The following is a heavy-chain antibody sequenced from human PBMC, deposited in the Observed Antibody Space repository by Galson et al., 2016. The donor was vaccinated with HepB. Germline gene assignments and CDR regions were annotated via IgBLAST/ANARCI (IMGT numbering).Heavy chain of an antibody. D-gene: IGHD3-10*01. CDR3: VKDWGFYSGSGSYSYHLDS. V-gene: IGHV3-30*18. Sequence: SLRLSCAASGFTFSTYGMHWVRQGPGKGLEWVAMISSDGSTSYYGDSVKGRFTISRDNSEDTLDLLMNSLRTEDTAVYFCVKDWGFYSGSGSYSYHLDSWGQGTLVTVSS. J-gene: IGHJ4*02. CDR2: ISSDGSTS. CDR1: GFTFSTYG.